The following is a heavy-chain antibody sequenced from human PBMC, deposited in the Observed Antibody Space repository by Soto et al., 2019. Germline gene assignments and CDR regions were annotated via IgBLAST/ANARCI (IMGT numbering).Heavy chain of an antibody. D-gene: IGHD1-26*01. J-gene: IGHJ6*02. CDR1: GGSISSYY. CDR2: IYYSGST. CDR3: ARGHSRSYRTGEGYYYGMDV. V-gene: IGHV4-59*01. Sequence: SETLSLTCTVSGGSISSYYWSWIRQPPGKGLEWIGYIYYSGSTNYNPSLKSRVTISVDTSKNQFSLKLSSVTAADTAVYYCARGHSRSYRTGEGYYYGMDVWGQGTTVT.